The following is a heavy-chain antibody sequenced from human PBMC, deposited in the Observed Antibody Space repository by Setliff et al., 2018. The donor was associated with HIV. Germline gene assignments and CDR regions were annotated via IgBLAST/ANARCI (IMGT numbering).Heavy chain of an antibody. J-gene: IGHJ6*03. CDR1: GGSFSDFH. D-gene: IGHD1-26*01. CDR3: AREDSGWELRGLYHYYYMDV. CDR2: INHIGVT. Sequence: SETLSLTCAVYGGSFSDFHWNWIRQAPGKGLEWIGEINHIGVTYYNPSLKTRVTISVDTSKNQFFLKLISVTAADTAVYYCAREDSGWELRGLYHYYYMDVWGKGTTVTVSS. V-gene: IGHV4-34*01.